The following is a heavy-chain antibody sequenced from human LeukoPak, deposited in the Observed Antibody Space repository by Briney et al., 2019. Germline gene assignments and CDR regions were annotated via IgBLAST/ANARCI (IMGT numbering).Heavy chain of an antibody. V-gene: IGHV3-53*01. J-gene: IGHJ4*02. CDR2: IYSGGST. Sequence: GGSLRLSCAASGFTVSSNYMSWVRQAPGKGLEWVSVIYSGGSTYYADSVRGRFTISRDNSKNTLYLQMNSLGAEDTAVYYCARVSYYDSSGYYILSYVDYWGQGTLVTVSS. CDR1: GFTVSSNY. CDR3: ARVSYYDSSGYYILSYVDY. D-gene: IGHD3-22*01.